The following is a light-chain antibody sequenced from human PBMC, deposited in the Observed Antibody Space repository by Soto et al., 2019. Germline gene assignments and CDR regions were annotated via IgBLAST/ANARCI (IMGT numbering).Light chain of an antibody. CDR2: GSS. V-gene: IGKV3-20*01. CDR1: QSVSSSY. J-gene: IGKJ3*01. CDR3: QQFGSPFT. Sequence: EIVLTQSPGTLSLSPGERATLSCRASQSVSSSYLAWYQHKPGQAPRLLIYGSSTRATGIPDRFSGSGSGTAFTLTISRLEPEAFAVYYCQQFGSPFTFGPGTKVDLK.